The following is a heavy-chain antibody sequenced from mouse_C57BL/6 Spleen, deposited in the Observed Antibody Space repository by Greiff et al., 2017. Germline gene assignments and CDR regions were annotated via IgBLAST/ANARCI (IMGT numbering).Heavy chain of an antibody. J-gene: IGHJ3*01. CDR2: IYPSDSET. CDR1: GYTFTSYW. D-gene: IGHD1-1*01. CDR3: ARGGSYYYGSSYPFAY. Sequence: VQLQQPGAELVRPGSSVKLSCKASGYTFTSYWMDWVKQRPGQGLEWIGNIYPSDSETHYNQKFKDKATLTVDKSSSTAYMQLSSLTSEDSAVYYCARGGSYYYGSSYPFAYWGQGTLVTVSA. V-gene: IGHV1-61*01.